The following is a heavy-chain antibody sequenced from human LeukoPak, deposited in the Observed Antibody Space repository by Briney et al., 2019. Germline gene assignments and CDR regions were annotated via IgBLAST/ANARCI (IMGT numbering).Heavy chain of an antibody. V-gene: IGHV4-59*08. CDR1: SGSISSYY. Sequence: PSETLSLTCTVSSGSISSYYWSWIRQPPGKGLEWIGYIYYSGSTNYNPSLKSRVTISVDTSKNQFSLKLSSVTAADTAVYYCARQPSDFWSGYALDYWGQGTLVTVSS. CDR3: ARQPSDFWSGYALDY. CDR2: IYYSGST. D-gene: IGHD3-3*01. J-gene: IGHJ4*02.